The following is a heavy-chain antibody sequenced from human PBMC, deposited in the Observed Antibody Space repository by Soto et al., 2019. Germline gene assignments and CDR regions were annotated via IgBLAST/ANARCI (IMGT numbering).Heavy chain of an antibody. V-gene: IGHV1-69*01. CDR2: IIPMYGTP. Sequence: QVQLLQSGSEVREPGSSVRVSCKASGGTFNNHLIAWVRQAPGQGLEWMGGIIPMYGTPHFAQKFQGRVSITADESKSSVYMELNGLGRDGTATYYCGRCMQLGYFHGLDVWGQGTTGTVSS. CDR1: GGTFNNHL. D-gene: IGHD1-26*01. CDR3: GRCMQLGYFHGLDV. J-gene: IGHJ6*02.